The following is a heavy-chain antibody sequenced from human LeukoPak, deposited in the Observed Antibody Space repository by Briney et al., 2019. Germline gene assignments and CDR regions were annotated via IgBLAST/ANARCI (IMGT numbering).Heavy chain of an antibody. CDR3: AKDQAGG. V-gene: IGHV3-30*02. CDR1: GFSFRDYG. J-gene: IGHJ1*01. Sequence: PGGSLRLSCAASGFSFRDYGMHWVRQAPGKGLEWVAFTPYDGSIQVYADSVRGRFSISRDNDQNTLFLQMDSLGVEDTAVYYCAKDQAGGRGQGTRVTVSS. CDR2: TPYDGSIQ. D-gene: IGHD1-26*01.